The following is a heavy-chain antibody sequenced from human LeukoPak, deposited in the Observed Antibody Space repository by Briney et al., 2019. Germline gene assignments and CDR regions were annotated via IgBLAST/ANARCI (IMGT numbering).Heavy chain of an antibody. CDR1: GYTFTGYY. CDR3: ARVDWFQNGYDAFDI. D-gene: IGHD3-9*01. Sequence: ASVKVSCKASGYTFTGYYMHWVRQAPGQGLEWMGWINPNSGGTNYAQKFQGRVTMTRDTSISTAYMELSRLRSDDTAVYYCARVDWFQNGYDAFDIWGQGTMVTVSS. J-gene: IGHJ3*02. CDR2: INPNSGGT. V-gene: IGHV1-2*02.